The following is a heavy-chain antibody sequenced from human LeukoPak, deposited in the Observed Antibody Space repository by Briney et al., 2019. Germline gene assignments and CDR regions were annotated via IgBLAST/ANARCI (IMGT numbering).Heavy chain of an antibody. CDR2: IYYSGST. D-gene: IGHD3-10*01. Sequence: SQTLSLTCTVSGGSISSGGYYWSWIRQHPGKGLEWIGHIYYSGSTYYNPSLKSRVTISVDTSKNQFSLKLSSVTAADTAVYYCARDKVVYGSGSYYNDGFDYWGQGTLVTVSS. CDR1: GGSISSGGYY. CDR3: ARDKVVYGSGSYYNDGFDY. V-gene: IGHV4-31*03. J-gene: IGHJ4*02.